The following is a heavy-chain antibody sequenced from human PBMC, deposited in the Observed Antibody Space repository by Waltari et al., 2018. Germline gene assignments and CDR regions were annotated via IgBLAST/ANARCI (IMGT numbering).Heavy chain of an antibody. J-gene: IGHJ5*02. Sequence: QVQLQESGPGLVKPSETLSLTCTVSGGSISSYYWSWIRQPPGKGLEWIGYIYYSGSTNSNPSLKSRVTISVDTSKNQFSLKLSSVTAADTAVYYCARDSVEMGYRTWGQGTLVTVSS. CDR2: IYYSGST. CDR1: GGSISSYY. D-gene: IGHD5-18*01. V-gene: IGHV4-59*01. CDR3: ARDSVEMGYRT.